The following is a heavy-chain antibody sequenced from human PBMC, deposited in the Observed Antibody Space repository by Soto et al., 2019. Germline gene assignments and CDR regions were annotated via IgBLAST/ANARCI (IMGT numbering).Heavy chain of an antibody. Sequence: QVQLVESGGGVVQPGRSLRLSCAASGFTFSSYAMHWVRQAPGKGLEWVAVISYDGSNKYYADSVKGRFTISRDNSKNAQYLQMNSLRAEDTAVYYCARDYYRFNSGYGFSMDVWGQGTTVTVSS. V-gene: IGHV3-30-3*01. CDR2: ISYDGSNK. D-gene: IGHD5-12*01. CDR3: ARDYYRFNSGYGFSMDV. J-gene: IGHJ6*02. CDR1: GFTFSSYA.